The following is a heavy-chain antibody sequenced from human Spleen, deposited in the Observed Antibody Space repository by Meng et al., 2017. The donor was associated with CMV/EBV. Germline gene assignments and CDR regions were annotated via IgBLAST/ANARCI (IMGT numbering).Heavy chain of an antibody. CDR1: RGSISSSNW. CDR2: IFHSGRT. Sequence: SETLSLTCEVSRGSISSSNWWSWVRQPPGKGPEWIGEIFHSGRTNYNPSLNSRLTLSVDKSKNQFSLMLRSVTAADTAVYYCARGPTLRGQYYDFRTPGAWFHPWGQGTLVTVSS. J-gene: IGHJ5*02. D-gene: IGHD3-3*01. V-gene: IGHV4-4*02. CDR3: ARGPTLRGQYYDFRTPGAWFHP.